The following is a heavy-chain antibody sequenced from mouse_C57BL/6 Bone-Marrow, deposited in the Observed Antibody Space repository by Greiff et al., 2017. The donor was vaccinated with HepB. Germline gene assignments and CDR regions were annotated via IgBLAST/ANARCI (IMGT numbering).Heavy chain of an antibody. V-gene: IGHV1-64*01. CDR1: GYTFTSYW. CDR2: IHPNSGST. CDR3: AGYYDYDEGYYYAMDY. D-gene: IGHD2-4*01. J-gene: IGHJ4*01. Sequence: QVQLQQPGAELVKPGASVKLSCKASGYTFTSYWMHWVKQRPGQGLEWIGMIHPNSGSTNYNEKFKSKATLTVDKSSSTAYMQLSSLTSEDSAVYYCAGYYDYDEGYYYAMDYWGQGTSVTVSS.